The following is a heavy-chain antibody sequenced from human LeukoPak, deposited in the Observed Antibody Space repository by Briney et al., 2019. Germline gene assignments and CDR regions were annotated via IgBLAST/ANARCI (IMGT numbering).Heavy chain of an antibody. Sequence: GGSLRLSRAASRFTFSSYGMHWVRQAPGKGLEWVAIISYDGSNKYYADSVKGRFTISRDNSKNTLYLQMNSLRAEDTAVYYCARDRLGDFDYWGQGTLVTVSS. J-gene: IGHJ4*02. CDR3: ARDRLGDFDY. CDR2: ISYDGSNK. CDR1: RFTFSSYG. D-gene: IGHD3-10*01. V-gene: IGHV3-30*03.